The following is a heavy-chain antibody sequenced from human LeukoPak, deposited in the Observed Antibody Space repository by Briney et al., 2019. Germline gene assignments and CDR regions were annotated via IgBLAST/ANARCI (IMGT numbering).Heavy chain of an antibody. V-gene: IGHV4-59*01. CDR3: ARGMSPRYY. CDR2: IYYSGST. Sequence: PSETLSLTCTVSGGPISSYYWSWIRQPPGKGLEWIGYIYYSGSTNYNPSLKSRVTISVDTSKNQFSLKLSSVTAADTAVYYCARGMSPRYYWGQGTLVTVSS. CDR1: GGPISSYY. J-gene: IGHJ4*02.